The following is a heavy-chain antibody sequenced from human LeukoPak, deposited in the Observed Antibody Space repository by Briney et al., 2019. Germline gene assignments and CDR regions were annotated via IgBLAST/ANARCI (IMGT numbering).Heavy chain of an antibody. CDR1: GFTGSSNS. Sequence: SLRLSCTGSGFTGSSNSMSWVRQAPGKGREGVTAISDDETYKVYADSVRVRFTISRDNSKNTLYLQMNSLRVEDTAIYYCTRGMLRQPPDYWGQGMLVTVSS. J-gene: IGHJ4*02. V-gene: IGHV3-30*03. D-gene: IGHD3-10*02. CDR2: ISDDETYK. CDR3: TRGMLRQPPDY.